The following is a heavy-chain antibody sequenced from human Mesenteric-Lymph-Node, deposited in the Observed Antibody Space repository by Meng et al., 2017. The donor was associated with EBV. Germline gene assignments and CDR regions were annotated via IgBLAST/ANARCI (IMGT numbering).Heavy chain of an antibody. Sequence: QAQLQPPGPGPVKPSQTLSLTCAISGDSVSNINGGWNWIRQSPSRGLEWLGRTYYRSKWYNDYAVSVKGRITINPDTTKNQVSLQLNSVTPEDTAVYYCAGVGSTISTDWFDTWGQGTLVTVSS. CDR3: AGVGSTISTDWFDT. V-gene: IGHV6-1*01. J-gene: IGHJ5*02. CDR2: TYYRSKWYN. D-gene: IGHD3-9*01. CDR1: GDSVSNINGG.